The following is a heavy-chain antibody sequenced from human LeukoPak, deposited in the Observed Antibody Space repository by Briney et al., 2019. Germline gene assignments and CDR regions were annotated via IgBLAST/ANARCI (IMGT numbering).Heavy chain of an antibody. CDR3: ARANYYDSNDFDY. V-gene: IGHV1-18*04. CDR2: ISAYNGNT. J-gene: IGHJ4*02. CDR1: GYTFTGYY. Sequence: ASVKVSCKASGYTFTGYYMHWVRQAPGQGLEWMGWISAYNGNTNYAQKLQGRVTMTTDTSTSTAYMELRSLRSDDTAVYYCARANYYDSNDFDYRGQGTLVTVSS. D-gene: IGHD3-22*01.